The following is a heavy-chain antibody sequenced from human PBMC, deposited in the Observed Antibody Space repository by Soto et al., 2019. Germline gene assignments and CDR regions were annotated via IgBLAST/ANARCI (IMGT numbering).Heavy chain of an antibody. CDR2: IYYSGNT. J-gene: IGHJ5*02. Sequence: TLSLTCTVSGGSISSYYWSWIRQPPGKGLEWIGYIYYSGNTNYNPSLKSRVTISVDTSKNQFSLKLSSVTAADTAVYYCARVHGSGSYPPVGWFDPWGQGTLVTVSS. CDR3: ARVHGSGSYPPVGWFDP. CDR1: GGSISSYY. V-gene: IGHV4-59*01. D-gene: IGHD3-10*01.